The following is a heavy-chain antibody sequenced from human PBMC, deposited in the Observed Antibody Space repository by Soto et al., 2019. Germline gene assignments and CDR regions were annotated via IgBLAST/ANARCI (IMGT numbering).Heavy chain of an antibody. CDR1: GYTFTSYY. V-gene: IGHV1-46*01. CDR2: INPSGGST. Sequence: GASVKVSCKASGYTFTSYYMHWVRQAPGQGLEWMGIINPSGGSTSYAQKFQGRVTMTRDTSTSTVYMELSSLRSEDTAVYYCARDLVGAAYYYYGMDVWGQGTTVTVSS. J-gene: IGHJ6*02. CDR3: ARDLVGAAYYYYGMDV. D-gene: IGHD1-26*01.